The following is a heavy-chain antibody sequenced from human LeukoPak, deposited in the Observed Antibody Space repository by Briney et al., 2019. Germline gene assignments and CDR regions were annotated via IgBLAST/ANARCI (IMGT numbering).Heavy chain of an antibody. CDR1: GFTFSDYA. D-gene: IGHD3-22*01. CDR2: ISGSGGNT. CDR3: AKVNPYDYYDSSGSRGVFDY. J-gene: IGHJ4*02. V-gene: IGHV3-23*01. Sequence: GGSLRFSCAASGFTFSDYAMSWVRQAPGKGLEWVSSISGSGGNTYYADSVKGRFTISRDNSNNTLYLQMHSLRVEDTAVYYCAKVNPYDYYDSSGSRGVFDYWGQGTLVTVSS.